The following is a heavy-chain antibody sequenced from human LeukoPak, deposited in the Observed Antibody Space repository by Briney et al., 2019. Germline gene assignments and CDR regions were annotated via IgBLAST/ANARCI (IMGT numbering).Heavy chain of an antibody. CDR3: ARDQLVLPRGISGY. Sequence: ASVKVSCKASGYTFTSYGISWVRQAPGQGLEWMGWIAVYNGNTNYAQKFQGRLTMTTDTSTSTAYMELRSLRSDDTALYYCARDQLVLPRGISGYWGQGTLVTVSS. J-gene: IGHJ4*02. CDR1: GYTFTSYG. V-gene: IGHV1-18*01. CDR2: IAVYNGNT. D-gene: IGHD1-14*01.